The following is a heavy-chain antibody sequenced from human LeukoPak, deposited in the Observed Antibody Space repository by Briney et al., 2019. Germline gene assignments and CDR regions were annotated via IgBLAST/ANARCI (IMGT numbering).Heavy chain of an antibody. V-gene: IGHV1-2*02. CDR3: ARVMGSRRMDASLAY. J-gene: IGHJ4*02. CDR1: GYTFNGFY. Sequence: ASVKVSCETSGYTFNGFYIHWVRQAPGQGLEWMGWINPSSGGTKYAATFQGRVTMTRDTSTSTVYMELSRLRSDDTAVYYCARVMGSRRMDASLAYWGQGILVTVSS. CDR2: INPSSGGT. D-gene: IGHD3-16*01.